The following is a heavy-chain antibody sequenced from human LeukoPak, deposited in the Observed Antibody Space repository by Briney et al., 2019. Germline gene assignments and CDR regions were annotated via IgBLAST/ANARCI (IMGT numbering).Heavy chain of an antibody. CDR1: GGTFSSYT. CDR2: IIPILGIA. Sequence: ASVKVSCKASGGTFSSYTISWVRQAPGQGLEWMGRIIPILGIANYAQKFQGRVTITADKSTSTAYMELSSLRSEDTAVYYCARDHGYYYDISGHYYFDYWGQGTLVTVSS. V-gene: IGHV1-69*04. D-gene: IGHD3-22*01. CDR3: ARDHGYYYDISGHYYFDY. J-gene: IGHJ4*02.